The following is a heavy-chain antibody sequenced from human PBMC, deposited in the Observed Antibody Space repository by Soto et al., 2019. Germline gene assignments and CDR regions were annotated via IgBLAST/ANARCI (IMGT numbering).Heavy chain of an antibody. V-gene: IGHV1-18*04. J-gene: IGHJ6*02. CDR1: GYPFTRYG. Sequence: QEQLVQSGGEVKKPGASVRVSCKASGYPFTRYGITWVRQDPGQGLEWMGWIGVYNGKTNYARKLQGRVIMTADTSASTAYIGLRSLRSDDTAVYYCSRARYCTSPSCYNHYYYGIDIWGQGTTVSVSS. CDR2: IGVYNGKT. CDR3: SRARYCTSPSCYNHYYYGIDI. D-gene: IGHD2-2*02.